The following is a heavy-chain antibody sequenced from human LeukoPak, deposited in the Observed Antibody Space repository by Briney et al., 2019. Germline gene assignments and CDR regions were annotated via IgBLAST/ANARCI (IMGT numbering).Heavy chain of an antibody. D-gene: IGHD2-15*01. CDR1: GFIFSNYA. CDR2: ISSDGSKI. J-gene: IGHJ4*02. CDR3: ARGLHRRCSGGICYQPFDY. Sequence: GGSLRPSCAASGFIFSNYAMHWVRQAPGKGLEWVALISSDGSKIYYADSVKGRFTISRDNSRNTLYLQMNSLRAEDSAVYYCARGLHRRCSGGICYQPFDYWGQGTLVTVSS. V-gene: IGHV3-30*04.